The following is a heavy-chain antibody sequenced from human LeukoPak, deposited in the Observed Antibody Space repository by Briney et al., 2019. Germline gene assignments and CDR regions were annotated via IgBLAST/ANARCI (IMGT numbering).Heavy chain of an antibody. D-gene: IGHD6-13*01. J-gene: IGHJ3*02. CDR3: ARDLGSSSWYGGDAFDI. CDR1: GGSISSSSYY. Sequence: NPSETLSLTCTVSGGSISSSSYYWGWIRQPPGKGLEWIGYIYYSGSTNYNPSLKSRVTISVDTSKNQFSLKLSSVTAADTAVYYCARDLGSSSWYGGDAFDIWGQGTMVTVSS. CDR2: IYYSGST. V-gene: IGHV4-61*01.